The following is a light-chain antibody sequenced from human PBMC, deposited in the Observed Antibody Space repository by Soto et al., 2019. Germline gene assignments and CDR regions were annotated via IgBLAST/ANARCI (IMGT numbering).Light chain of an antibody. CDR1: QSVSSN. CDR3: QQYNNWPPWT. CDR2: GAS. J-gene: IGKJ1*01. Sequence: EIVMTHSPATLSVSPGERATLSCRASQSVSSNLAWYQQKPGQAPRLLIYGASTRPTGIPARFSGSGSGTEFTLTISSLQSEHFAVYYCQQYNNWPPWTFAQGTKVEIK. V-gene: IGKV3-15*01.